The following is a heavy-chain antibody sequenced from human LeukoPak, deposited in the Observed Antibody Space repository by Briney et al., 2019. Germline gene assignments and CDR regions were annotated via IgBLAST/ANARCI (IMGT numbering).Heavy chain of an antibody. Sequence: VGSLRLSCAASGFTFDDYAMHWVRQAPGKGLEWASVVSGDGGSTYYADSVKGRFTISRDNSKNSLYLQMNSLRTEDTALYYCAKARYDILTGYYNWFDPWGQGTLVTVSS. J-gene: IGHJ5*02. CDR2: VSGDGGST. CDR1: GFTFDDYA. V-gene: IGHV3-43*02. CDR3: AKARYDILTGYYNWFDP. D-gene: IGHD3-9*01.